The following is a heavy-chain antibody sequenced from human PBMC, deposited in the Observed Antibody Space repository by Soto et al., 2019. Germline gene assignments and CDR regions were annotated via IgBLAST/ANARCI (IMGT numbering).Heavy chain of an antibody. D-gene: IGHD6-6*01. Sequence: PGGSLRLSCAASGFTFSSSWMHWVRRGPGKGLVWVSRINSDGSSTSYADSVKGRFTISRDNAKNTLYVQMNSLGAEDTAVYFCARASRGAFDIWGQGTMVTVSS. J-gene: IGHJ3*02. CDR1: GFTFSSSW. V-gene: IGHV3-74*01. CDR3: ARASRGAFDI. CDR2: INSDGSST.